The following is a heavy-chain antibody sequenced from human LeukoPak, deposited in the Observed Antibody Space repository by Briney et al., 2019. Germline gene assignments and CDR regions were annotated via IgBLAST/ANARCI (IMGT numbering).Heavy chain of an antibody. J-gene: IGHJ4*02. Sequence: GGSLRLSCAASGFVFSNYAMSWVRQAPGRGLEWVSTISGRADSTYSADSVRGRFTIRRDSYKNTLSLQMDSLRAEDTAVYYCARSPLIRESYGDKIVKFDYWGQGTLVTVSS. CDR2: ISGRADST. CDR1: GFVFSNYA. V-gene: IGHV3-23*01. D-gene: IGHD4-17*01. CDR3: ARSPLIRESYGDKIVKFDY.